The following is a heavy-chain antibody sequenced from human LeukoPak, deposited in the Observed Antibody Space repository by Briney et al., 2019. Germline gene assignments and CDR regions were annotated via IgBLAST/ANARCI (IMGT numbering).Heavy chain of an antibody. CDR2: FDPEDGET. CDR3: ATLAAYSSSWYAEGRSGMDV. V-gene: IGHV1-24*01. D-gene: IGHD6-13*01. Sequence: ASVKVSCKVSGYTLTELSMHWVRQAPGKGLEWMGGFDPEDGETIYAQKFQGRVTMTEDTSTDTAYMELSSLRSEDTAVYYCATLAAYSSSWYAEGRSGMDVWGQGTTVTVSS. J-gene: IGHJ6*02. CDR1: GYTLTELS.